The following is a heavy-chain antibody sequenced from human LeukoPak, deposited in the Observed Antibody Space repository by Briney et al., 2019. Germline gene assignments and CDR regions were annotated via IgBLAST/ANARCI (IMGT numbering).Heavy chain of an antibody. CDR1: GFTFSSYA. Sequence: SLRLSCAASGFTFSSYAMHWVRQAPGKGLEWVAVISYDGSNKYYADSVKGRFTISRDNSKNTLYLQMNSLRAEDTAVYYCARDAYPAASGPPSGYWGQGTLVTVSS. V-gene: IGHV3-30-3*01. D-gene: IGHD3-16*01. CDR2: ISYDGSNK. CDR3: ARDAYPAASGPPSGY. J-gene: IGHJ4*02.